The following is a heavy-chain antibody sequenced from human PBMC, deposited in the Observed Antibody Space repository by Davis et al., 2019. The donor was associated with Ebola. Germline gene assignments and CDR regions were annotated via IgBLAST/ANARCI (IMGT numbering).Heavy chain of an antibody. CDR2: ISGSGGST. J-gene: IGHJ4*02. V-gene: IGHV3-23*01. CDR3: AREAITIFGVVIKFDY. Sequence: PGGSLRLSCAASGFTFSSYAMSWVRQAPGKGLEWVSAISGSGGSTYYADSVKGRFTISRDNSKNSLYLQMNSLRDEDTAVYYCAREAITIFGVVIKFDYWGQGTLVTVSS. D-gene: IGHD3-3*01. CDR1: GFTFSSYA.